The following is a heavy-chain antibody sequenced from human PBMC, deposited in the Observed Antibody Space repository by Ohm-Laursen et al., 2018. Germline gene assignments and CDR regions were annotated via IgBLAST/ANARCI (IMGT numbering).Heavy chain of an antibody. V-gene: IGHV3-21*04. D-gene: IGHD3-22*01. CDR2: INEVSSHI. CDR1: GFTFTNYA. J-gene: IGHJ4*02. CDR3: ARGGDYFDSSGYYHGL. Sequence: GSLRLSCTATGFTFTNYAMNWVRQAPGKGLEWISYINEVSSHIYDADSVKGRITVARDNAKNSLYLQLNSLRAEDTALYYCARGGDYFDSSGYYHGLWGQGTLVTVSS.